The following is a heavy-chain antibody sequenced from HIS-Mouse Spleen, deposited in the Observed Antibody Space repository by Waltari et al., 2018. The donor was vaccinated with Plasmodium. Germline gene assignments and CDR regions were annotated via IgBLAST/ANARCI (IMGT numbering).Heavy chain of an antibody. CDR2: IGTAGDT. J-gene: IGHJ4*02. D-gene: IGHD6-6*01. CDR1: GFTFSSYD. CDR3: ARGPTYSSSYYFDY. V-gene: IGHV3-13*01. Sequence: EVQLVESGGGLVQPGGSLRLSCAASGFTFSSYDMHWARQATGKGLEWVSAIGTAGDTYYPGSVKGRFTISRENAKNSLYLQMNSLRAGDTAVYYCARGPTYSSSYYFDYWGQGTLVTVSS.